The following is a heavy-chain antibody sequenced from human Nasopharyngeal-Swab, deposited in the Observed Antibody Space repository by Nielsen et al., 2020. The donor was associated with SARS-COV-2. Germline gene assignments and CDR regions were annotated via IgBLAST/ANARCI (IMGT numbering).Heavy chain of an antibody. J-gene: IGHJ4*02. D-gene: IGHD4-17*01. CDR3: ARGRDYGDYVDYFDY. Sequence: WIRQPPGKGLEWIGEINHSGSTNYNPSLKSRVTISVDTSKNQSSLKLSSVTAADTAVYYCARGRDYGDYVDYFDYWGQGTLVTVSS. V-gene: IGHV4-34*01. CDR2: INHSGST.